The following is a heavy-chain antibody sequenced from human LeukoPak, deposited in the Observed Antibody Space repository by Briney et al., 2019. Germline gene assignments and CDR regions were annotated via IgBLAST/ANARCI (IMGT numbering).Heavy chain of an antibody. CDR3: ARVKLSYDSSGYCPY. Sequence: ASVKVSCKASGYTFTGYYMHWVRQAPGHGLEWMGWINPNSGGTNYAQKFQGRVTMTRDTSISTAYMELSRLRSDDTAVYYCARVKLSYDSSGYCPYWGQGTLVTVSS. V-gene: IGHV1-2*02. CDR1: GYTFTGYY. CDR2: INPNSGGT. J-gene: IGHJ4*02. D-gene: IGHD3-22*01.